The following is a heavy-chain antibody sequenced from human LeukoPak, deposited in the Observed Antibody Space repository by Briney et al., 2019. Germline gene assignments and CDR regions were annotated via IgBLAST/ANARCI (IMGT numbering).Heavy chain of an antibody. CDR3: ARDPGGNYFGPGTHFAY. D-gene: IGHD3-10*01. J-gene: IGHJ4*02. V-gene: IGHV1-46*01. CDR2: IDGETGNT. CDR1: GYTFTHYY. Sequence: GASVKVSCKASGYTFTHYYMHWVRQARGQGLEWMGRIDGETGNTRYAQNFQSRVSMTSDTSTSTVYMELSSLRFEDTAVYYCARDPGGNYFGPGTHFAYWGQGALVTVSS.